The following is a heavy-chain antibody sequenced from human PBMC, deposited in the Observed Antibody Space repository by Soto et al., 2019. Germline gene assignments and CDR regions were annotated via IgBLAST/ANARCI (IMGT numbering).Heavy chain of an antibody. CDR1: GFTFSSYW. CDR3: ARDSWYYGSGSYLDY. V-gene: IGHV3-74*01. CDR2: INSDGSST. Sequence: GGSLRLSCAASGFTFSSYWMHWVRQAPGKGLVWVSRINSDGSSTSYADSVKGRFTISRDNAKNTLYLQMNSLRAEDTAVYYCARDSWYYGSGSYLDYWGQGTLVTVSS. J-gene: IGHJ4*02. D-gene: IGHD3-10*01.